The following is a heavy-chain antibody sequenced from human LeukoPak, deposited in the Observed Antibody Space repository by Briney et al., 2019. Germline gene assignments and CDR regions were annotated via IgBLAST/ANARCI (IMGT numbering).Heavy chain of an antibody. Sequence: GESLKISFQASGYRFTSYWIGWVPQMPGKGLEWIRIIYPSDSDAIYSPSFQGLVTISADKSISTAYLQWSSLKASNAAIYFCSRVSATVADACDIWGQGPMVTVS. CDR3: SRVSATVADACDI. CDR1: GYRFTSYW. J-gene: IGHJ3*02. V-gene: IGHV5-51*01. CDR2: IYPSDSDA. D-gene: IGHD2-21*01.